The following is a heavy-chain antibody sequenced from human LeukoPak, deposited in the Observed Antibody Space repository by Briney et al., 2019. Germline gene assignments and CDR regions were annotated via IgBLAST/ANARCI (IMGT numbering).Heavy chain of an antibody. CDR3: ARDSYYYDSSGSIGGYYYYYMDV. CDR2: ISSSGSTI. J-gene: IGHJ6*03. Sequence: PGGSLRLSCAASGFTFSSYEMNWVRQAPGKGLEWVSYISSSGSTIYYADSVKGRFTISRDNAKNSPYLQMNSLRAEDTAVYYCARDSYYYDSSGSIGGYYYYYMDVWGKGTTVTVSS. CDR1: GFTFSSYE. V-gene: IGHV3-48*03. D-gene: IGHD3-22*01.